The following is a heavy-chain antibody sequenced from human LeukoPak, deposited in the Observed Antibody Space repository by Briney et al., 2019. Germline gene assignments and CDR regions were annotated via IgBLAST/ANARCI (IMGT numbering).Heavy chain of an antibody. CDR3: ARDRYAWEHHAFDAFDI. J-gene: IGHJ3*02. V-gene: IGHV1-69*13. CDR2: IIPIFGTA. CDR1: GGTFSSYG. Sequence: GASVKVSCKASGGTFSSYGISWVRQAPGQGLEWMGGIIPIFGTANYAQKFQGRVTITADESTSTAYMELSSLRSEDTAVYYCARDRYAWEHHAFDAFDIWGQGTMVTVSS. D-gene: IGHD1-26*01.